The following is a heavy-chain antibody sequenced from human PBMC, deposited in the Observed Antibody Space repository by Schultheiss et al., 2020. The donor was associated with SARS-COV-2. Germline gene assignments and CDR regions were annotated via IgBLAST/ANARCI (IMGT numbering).Heavy chain of an antibody. CDR2: IHYTGTT. D-gene: IGHD1-26*01. J-gene: IGHJ4*02. CDR1: GVSISSSGYY. CDR3: ARRQDTATYYEALLDY. V-gene: IGHV4-39*02. Sequence: SQTLSLTCTVSGVSISSSGYYWGWIRQPPGEGLEWIGNIHYTGTTYYSPSLKSRLTISVDTSNNHFSLKLTSVTAADTAVYYCARRQDTATYYEALLDYWGQGTLVTVSS.